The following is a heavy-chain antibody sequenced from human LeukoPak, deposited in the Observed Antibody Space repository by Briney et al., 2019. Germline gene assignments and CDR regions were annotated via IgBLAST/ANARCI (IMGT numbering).Heavy chain of an antibody. CDR1: DFTFSSYG. J-gene: IGHJ4*02. CDR3: AKDDAWLRFGE. D-gene: IGHD3-10*01. Sequence: GGSLRLSCAAFDFTFSSYGMHWVRQAPGKALEWVSGISPSGDITYYADSVKGRFTISRDNSKNTLYLEVIGLTAEDTAVYYCAKDDAWLRFGEWSQGTLVTVSS. V-gene: IGHV3-23*01. CDR2: ISPSGDIT.